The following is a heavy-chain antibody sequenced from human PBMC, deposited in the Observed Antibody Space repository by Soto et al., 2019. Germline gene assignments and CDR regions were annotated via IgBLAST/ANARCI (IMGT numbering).Heavy chain of an antibody. V-gene: IGHV1-69*12. CDR2: IMPVFRTP. CDR3: ARDNDRPQLGGNYYYILDV. CDR1: GGTFRTAA. J-gene: IGHJ6*02. Sequence: QVQLEQSGAEVKKPGSSVKVSCKASGGTFRTAAISWVRQAPGQGLEWMGGIMPVFRTPDYAQKFQGRVEITADESTNTAYMELSGLRSDDTAVYYCARDNDRPQLGGNYYYILDVWGQGTTITVSS. D-gene: IGHD2-8*01.